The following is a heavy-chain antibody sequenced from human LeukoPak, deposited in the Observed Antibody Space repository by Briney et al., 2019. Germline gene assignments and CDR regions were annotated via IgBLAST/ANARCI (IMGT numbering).Heavy chain of an antibody. CDR1: GYTFTSYD. D-gene: IGHD5-12*01. Sequence: GASVKVSCKASGYTFTSYDINWVRQATGQGLEWMGWMNPNSGNTGYAQKFQGRVTMTRNTSISTAYMELSSLRSEDTAVYYCAGEGGRQWLRYFDYWGQGTLVTVSS. J-gene: IGHJ4*02. CDR3: AGEGGRQWLRYFDY. CDR2: MNPNSGNT. V-gene: IGHV1-8*01.